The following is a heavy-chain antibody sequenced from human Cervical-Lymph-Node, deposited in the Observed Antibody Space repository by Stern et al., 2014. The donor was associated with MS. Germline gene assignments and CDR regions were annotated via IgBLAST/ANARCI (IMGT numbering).Heavy chain of an antibody. J-gene: IGHJ4*02. CDR2: IFPGGSDI. Sequence: EVQLVESGPEVKRPGESLKISCQASGYTFTSYWIGWVRQMPGKGLEWIGIIFPGGSDIRYSPSFQGQVTISADKSSSTAYLQWNNLKASDTAIYYCARQRYFDYWGQGTLVTVSS. CDR3: ARQRYFDY. CDR1: GYTFTSYW. V-gene: IGHV5-51*01.